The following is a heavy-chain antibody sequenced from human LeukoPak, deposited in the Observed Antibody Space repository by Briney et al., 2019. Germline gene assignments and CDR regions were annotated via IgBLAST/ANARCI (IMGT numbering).Heavy chain of an antibody. CDR1: GFTFSSYA. CDR3: AKDPRGSHNWLDP. D-gene: IGHD3-10*01. Sequence: GGSLRLSCATSGFTFSSYAMYWVRQAPGKGLEWVSSISGGGGSTYYADSVKGRFTISRDNSKNTLYLQMNSLRAEDTAVYSCAKDPRGSHNWLDPWGQGPLVTVSS. CDR2: ISGGGGST. V-gene: IGHV3-23*01. J-gene: IGHJ5*02.